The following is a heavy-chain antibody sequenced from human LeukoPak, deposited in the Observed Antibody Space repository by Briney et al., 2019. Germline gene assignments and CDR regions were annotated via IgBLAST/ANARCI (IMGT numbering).Heavy chain of an antibody. Sequence: SETLSLTCAVYGGSFSGYYWGWIRQPPGKGLEWIGSIYYSGSTYYNPSLKSRVTISVDTSKNQFSLKLSSVTAADTAVYYCARRVGYCSSTSCYILSDYWGQGTLVTVSS. V-gene: IGHV4-39*01. CDR3: ARRVGYCSSTSCYILSDY. CDR1: GGSFSGYY. CDR2: IYYSGST. D-gene: IGHD2-2*02. J-gene: IGHJ4*02.